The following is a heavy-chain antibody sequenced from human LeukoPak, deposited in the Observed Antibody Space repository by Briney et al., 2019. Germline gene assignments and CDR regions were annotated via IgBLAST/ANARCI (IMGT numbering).Heavy chain of an antibody. J-gene: IGHJ3*02. CDR2: IKQDGSEK. CDR3: ARDEGPLGI. V-gene: IGHV3-7*01. CDR1: GFTVSSNY. Sequence: PGGSLRLSCAASGFTVSSNYMSWVRQAPGKGLEWVANIKQDGSEKYYVDSVKGRFTISRDNAKNSLYLQMNSLRAEDTAVYYCARDEGPLGIWGQGTMVTVSS.